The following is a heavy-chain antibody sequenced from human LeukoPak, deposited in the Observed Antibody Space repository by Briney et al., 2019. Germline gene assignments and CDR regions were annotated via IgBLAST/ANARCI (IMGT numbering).Heavy chain of an antibody. V-gene: IGHV1-2*02. CDR1: GYTFIGYY. D-gene: IGHD2-2*01. J-gene: IGHJ5*02. CDR3: ARGYCSSSGCYDWFDP. Sequence: ASVTVSCKASGYTFIGYYMHWVRQAPGQGLEWMGWINPNSGGTNYAQKFQGRVTMTRDTSISTAYMELRRLRSDDTAVYFCARGYCSSSGCYDWFDPWGQGTLVTVSS. CDR2: INPNSGGT.